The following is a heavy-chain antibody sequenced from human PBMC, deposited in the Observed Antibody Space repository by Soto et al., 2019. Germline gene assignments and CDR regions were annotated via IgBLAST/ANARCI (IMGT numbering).Heavy chain of an antibody. CDR3: ARHSRVPAANDAFDI. V-gene: IGHV4-4*02. CDR1: GGSISSSNW. CDR2: IYHSGST. J-gene: IGHJ3*02. Sequence: SETLSLTCAVSGGSISSSNWWSWVRQPPGKGLEWIGEIYHSGSTNYNPSLKSRVTISVDKSKNQFSLKLSSVTAADTAVYYCARHSRVPAANDAFDIWGQGTMVTVSS. D-gene: IGHD2-2*01.